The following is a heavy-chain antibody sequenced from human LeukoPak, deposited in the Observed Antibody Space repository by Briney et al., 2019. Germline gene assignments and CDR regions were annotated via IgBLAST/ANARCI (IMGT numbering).Heavy chain of an antibody. CDR1: GGSISSSSYY. J-gene: IGHJ4*02. D-gene: IGHD6-6*01. CDR2: IYYSGST. CDR3: ARHYKAARPYYFDY. V-gene: IGHV4-39*01. Sequence: PSETLSLTCTVSGGSISSSSYYWGWIRQPPGKGLEWIGRIYYSGSTYYNPSLKSRVTISVDTSKNQFSRKLSSVTAADTAVYYCARHYKAARPYYFDYWRQRTLVTVSS.